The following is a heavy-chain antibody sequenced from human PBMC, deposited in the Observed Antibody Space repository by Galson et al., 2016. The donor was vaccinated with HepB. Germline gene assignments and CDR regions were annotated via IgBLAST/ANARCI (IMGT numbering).Heavy chain of an antibody. V-gene: IGHV4-59*01. Sequence: SENLSLTCTVSGGSISSYYWSWIRQPPGKGLEWIGYIYDSGSTNYNPALKSRVTISVDTSKNQFSLKLNSVTAADTAVYYCARAPPYCGVDCSGYFHHWGQGTLVTVSS. D-gene: IGHD2-21*02. J-gene: IGHJ1*01. CDR2: IYDSGST. CDR3: ARAPPYCGVDCSGYFHH. CDR1: GGSISSYY.